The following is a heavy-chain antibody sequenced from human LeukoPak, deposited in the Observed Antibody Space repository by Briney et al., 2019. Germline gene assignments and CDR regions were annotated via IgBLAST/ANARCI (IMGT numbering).Heavy chain of an antibody. J-gene: IGHJ4*02. CDR1: GYTFTIFG. Sequence: GASVKVSCKASGYTFTIFGVSWVRQAPGQGLEWMGWISPYNGNTNHTQKLQGRVTMTTDTSTTTAYMELRSLRSDDTAVYYCARSGSYRSSYDYWGQGTRVTVSS. CDR2: ISPYNGNT. V-gene: IGHV1-18*01. D-gene: IGHD1-26*01. CDR3: ARSGSYRSSYDY.